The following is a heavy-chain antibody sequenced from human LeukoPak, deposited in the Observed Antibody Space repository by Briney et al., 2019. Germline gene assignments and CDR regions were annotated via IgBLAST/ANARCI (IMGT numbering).Heavy chain of an antibody. D-gene: IGHD2-15*01. CDR3: AREGLGGLLSNY. Sequence: ASVTVSCKASGYTFTAYYMHWVRQAPGQGLEWMGWINPNSGGTNYAQKFQGRVTMTRDTSFSTAYMELSSLTSDDTAVYYCAREGLGGLLSNYWGQGTLVTVSS. CDR2: INPNSGGT. J-gene: IGHJ4*02. CDR1: GYTFTAYY. V-gene: IGHV1-2*02.